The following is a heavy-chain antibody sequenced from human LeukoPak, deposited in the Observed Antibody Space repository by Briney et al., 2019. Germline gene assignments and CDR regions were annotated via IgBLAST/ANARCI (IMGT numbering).Heavy chain of an antibody. Sequence: PGGSLRLSCAVSGFTFSSYAMSWVRQAPGKGLEWVAAISGSGGGTDYADSVKGRFTISRDNSKNSLYLQMNSLRAEDTAVYYCARMHSSSWYFDYWGQGTLVTVSS. J-gene: IGHJ4*02. CDR1: GFTFSSYA. V-gene: IGHV3-23*01. D-gene: IGHD6-13*01. CDR3: ARMHSSSWYFDY. CDR2: ISGSGGGT.